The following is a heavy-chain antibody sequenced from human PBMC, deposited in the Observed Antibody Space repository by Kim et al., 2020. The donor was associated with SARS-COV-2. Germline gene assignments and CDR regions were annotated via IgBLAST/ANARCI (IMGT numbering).Heavy chain of an antibody. CDR1: GFTFSSYA. J-gene: IGHJ6*02. CDR3: ARGGIVVVPAAQHYYYYGMDG. CDR2: ISYDGSNK. D-gene: IGHD2-2*01. Sequence: GGSLRLSCAASGFTFSSYAMHWVRQAPGKGLEWVAVISYDGSNKYYADSVKGRFTISRDNSKNTLYLQMNSLRAEDTAVYYCARGGIVVVPAAQHYYYYGMDGWGQGTTVTVSS. V-gene: IGHV3-30*04.